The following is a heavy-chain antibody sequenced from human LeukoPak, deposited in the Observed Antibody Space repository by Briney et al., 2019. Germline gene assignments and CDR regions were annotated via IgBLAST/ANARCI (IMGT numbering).Heavy chain of an antibody. J-gene: IGHJ3*02. CDR1: GYSFTSYW. CDR3: ASSTPKYCSSTSCYITPLDAFDI. Sequence: GESLKISCKGSGYSFTSYWIGWVRQMPGKGLEWMGIIYPGDSDTRYSPSFQGQVTISADKSISTAYLQWSSLKASDTATYYCASSTPKYCSSTSCYITPLDAFDIWGQGTMVTVSS. V-gene: IGHV5-51*01. D-gene: IGHD2-2*02. CDR2: IYPGDSDT.